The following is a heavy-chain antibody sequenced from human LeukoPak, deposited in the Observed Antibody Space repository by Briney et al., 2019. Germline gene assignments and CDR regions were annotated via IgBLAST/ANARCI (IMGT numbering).Heavy chain of an antibody. Sequence: GGSLRLSCAASGFTFSSYWMNWARQAPGKGLEWVASINHNGNVNYYVDSVKGRFTVSRDNAKNSLYLQMSNLRAEDTAVCFCARGGGLDVWGQGATVTVSS. J-gene: IGHJ6*02. D-gene: IGHD3-16*01. CDR3: ARGGGLDV. CDR1: GFTFSSYW. V-gene: IGHV3-7*03. CDR2: INHNGNVN.